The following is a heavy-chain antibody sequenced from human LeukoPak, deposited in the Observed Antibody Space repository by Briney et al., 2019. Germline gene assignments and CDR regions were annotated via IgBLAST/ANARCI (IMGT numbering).Heavy chain of an antibody. V-gene: IGHV1-46*01. CDR2: ISPSGGST. CDR3: ARGDYDFWSGYYTVGYYYYYMDV. D-gene: IGHD3-3*01. J-gene: IGHJ6*03. CDR1: GYTFTSYY. Sequence: ASVKVSCKASGYTFTSYYMHWVRQAPGQGLEWMGIISPSGGSTSYAQKFQGRVTMTRDTSTSTVYMELSSLRSEDTAVYYCARGDYDFWSGYYTVGYYYYYMDVWGKGTTVTVSS.